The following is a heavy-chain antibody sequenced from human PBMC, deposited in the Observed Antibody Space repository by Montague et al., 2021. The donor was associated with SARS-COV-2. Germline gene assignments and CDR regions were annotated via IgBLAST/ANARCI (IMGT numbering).Heavy chain of an antibody. CDR3: ARGSEYYYHPFDY. Sequence: SETLSLTCTVSGASMSGYYWSWIRQPAGKVLEWIGRIYSNGDTTYNPSLKSLLTMSVDTSERQFSLKMTSVSAADTAIYYCARGSEYYYHPFDYWGHGNLVTVSS. V-gene: IGHV4-4*07. D-gene: IGHD2/OR15-2a*01. CDR1: GASMSGYY. J-gene: IGHJ4*01. CDR2: IYSNGDT.